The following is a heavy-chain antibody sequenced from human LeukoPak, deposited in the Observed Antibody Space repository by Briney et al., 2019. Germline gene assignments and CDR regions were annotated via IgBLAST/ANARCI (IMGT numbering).Heavy chain of an antibody. J-gene: IGHJ4*02. Sequence: GRSLRLSCAAPGFTFSSYGMHWVRQAPGKGLEWVAVIWYDGSNKYYADSVKGRFTISRDNSKNTLYLQMNSLRAEDTAVYYCAKESDYYGSGSSVRRYFDYWGQGTLVTVSS. CDR1: GFTFSSYG. CDR2: IWYDGSNK. D-gene: IGHD3-10*01. CDR3: AKESDYYGSGSSVRRYFDY. V-gene: IGHV3-33*06.